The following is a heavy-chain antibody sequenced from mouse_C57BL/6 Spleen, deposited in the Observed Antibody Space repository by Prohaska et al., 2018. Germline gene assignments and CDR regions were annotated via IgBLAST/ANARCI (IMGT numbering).Heavy chain of an antibody. Sequence: QLFQSGPELRKPGETVKISCHASGYTFNTSGMSWVKQAPGKGLKWMGWINTYVVVARYVDECKGRFAFSVVTSARIAYLKISNQRSEDTVTYCCARGVGRRTFYFDYRGQGTTLTVSS. CDR1: GYTFNTSG. D-gene: IGHD4-1*01. J-gene: IGHJ2*01. V-gene: IGHV9-3*01. CDR3: ARGVGRRTFYFDY. CDR2: INTYVVVA.